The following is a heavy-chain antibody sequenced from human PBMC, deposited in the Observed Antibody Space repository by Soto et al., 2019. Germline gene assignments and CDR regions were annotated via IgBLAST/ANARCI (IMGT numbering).Heavy chain of an antibody. CDR3: ARPVGDDAFDI. V-gene: IGHV3-30-3*01. CDR2: ISYDGSNK. J-gene: IGHJ3*02. CDR1: GFTFSSYA. Sequence: QVQLVESGGGVVQPGRSLRLSCAASGFTFSSYAMHWVRQAPGKGLEWVAVISYDGSNKYYADSVKGRFTISRDSSKNTLYLQMNSLRAEDTAVYYCARPVGDDAFDIWGQGTMVTVSS. D-gene: IGHD1-26*01.